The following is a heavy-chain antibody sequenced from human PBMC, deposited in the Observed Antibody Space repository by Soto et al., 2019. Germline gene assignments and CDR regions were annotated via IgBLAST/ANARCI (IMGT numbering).Heavy chain of an antibody. V-gene: IGHV3-30*18. D-gene: IGHD7-27*01. CDR1: GFTFGFYG. CDR2: ISYDGSNK. CDR3: AKDLGHGGRGAFDI. Sequence: QVQLVESGGGVVQPGRSLRLSCAASGFTFGFYGMHWVRQAPGKGLEWVAVISYDGSNKYYADSVKGRFTISRDNSKNTLYLQMNSLRAEDTAVYYCAKDLGHGGRGAFDIWGQGTMVTASS. J-gene: IGHJ3*02.